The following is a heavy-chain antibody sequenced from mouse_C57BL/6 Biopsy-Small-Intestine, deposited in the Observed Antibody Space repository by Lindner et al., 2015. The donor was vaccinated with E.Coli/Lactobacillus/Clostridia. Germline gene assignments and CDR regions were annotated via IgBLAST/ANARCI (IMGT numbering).Heavy chain of an antibody. D-gene: IGHD1-1*02. CDR3: ARGGDFDY. CDR2: INPYNGDT. CDR1: GYAFSSSW. Sequence: VQLQESGPELVKPGASVKISCKASGYAFSSSWMNWVTQRPGKGLEWIGRINPYNGDTFYNQNFRGKATLTVDKSSTTAHMELWSLTSEDSAVYYCARGGDFDYWGQGTTLTVSS. J-gene: IGHJ2*01. V-gene: IGHV1-20*01.